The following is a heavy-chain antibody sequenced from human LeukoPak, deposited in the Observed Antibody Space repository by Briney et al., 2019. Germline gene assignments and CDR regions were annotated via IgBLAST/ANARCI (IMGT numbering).Heavy chain of an antibody. V-gene: IGHV4-39*01. D-gene: IGHD4-23*01. Sequence: SETLSLTCTVSGGSISSSSFYWGWIRQPPGKGLEWIGSIYYSESTYYNPSLKSRVTISVDTSKNQFSLNLNSVTAADTALYYCARGCGIRWYWRNAFDIWGQGTMVTVSS. CDR1: GGSISSSSFY. CDR2: IYYSEST. CDR3: ARGCGIRWYWRNAFDI. J-gene: IGHJ3*02.